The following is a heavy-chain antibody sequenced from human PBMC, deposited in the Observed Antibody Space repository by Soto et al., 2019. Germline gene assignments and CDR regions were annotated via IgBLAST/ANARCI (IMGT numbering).Heavy chain of an antibody. CDR3: ARDKWGLPPGI. CDR1: GGSISSGAYY. D-gene: IGHD1-26*01. CDR2: VSYTGTS. V-gene: IGHV4-30-4*01. J-gene: IGHJ3*02. Sequence: QVQLRESGPGLVKPSQNLSLTCTVSGGSISSGAYYWSWIRQPPGKGLECLGYVSYTGTSYYNPSLKSRVYIFVDPSKKPFSPRLTPVTAADTAVHFLARDKWGLPPGIWGQGTMVSVSS.